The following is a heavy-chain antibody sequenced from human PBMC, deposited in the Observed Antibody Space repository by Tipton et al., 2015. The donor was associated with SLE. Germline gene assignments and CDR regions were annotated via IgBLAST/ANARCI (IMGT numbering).Heavy chain of an antibody. J-gene: IGHJ3*02. CDR2: IYHSGST. CDR3: AILIPVADAFDI. D-gene: IGHD2-2*01. V-gene: IGHV4-4*02. CDR1: GGSISSSNW. Sequence: TLSLTCAVSGGSISSSNWWNWVRQPPGKGLEWIGDIYHSGSTNYNPSLKSRVTISVDKSKNHFSLKLNSVTAADTAVYYCAILIPVADAFDIWGQGTMVTVSS.